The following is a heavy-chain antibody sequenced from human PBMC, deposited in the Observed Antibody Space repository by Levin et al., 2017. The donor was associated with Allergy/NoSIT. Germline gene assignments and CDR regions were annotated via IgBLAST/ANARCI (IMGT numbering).Heavy chain of an antibody. CDR1: GFTLTGYY. J-gene: IGHJ3*02. CDR2: INPNSGGT. CDR3: ARDRRVALAGRGTDAFDS. V-gene: IGHV1-2*06. D-gene: IGHD6-19*01. Sequence: ASVKVSCQASGFTLTGYYMVWVRQAPGQGFEWMGRINPNSGGTNYAQKFQGRVTLSRDTSINAAYMDLSSLNPDDTAMYYCARDRRVALAGRGTDAFDSWGQGTMITVSS.